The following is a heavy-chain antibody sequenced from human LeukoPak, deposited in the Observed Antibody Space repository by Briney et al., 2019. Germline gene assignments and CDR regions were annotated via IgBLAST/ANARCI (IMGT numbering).Heavy chain of an antibody. CDR3: ARVRYYDSSGYYRPDDAFDI. CDR2: INPNRGGT. Sequence: GASVKVSCKASGYTFTGYYMHWVRQAPGQGLEWMGWINPNRGGTNYAQKFQGRVTMTRDTSISTAYMELSRLRSDDTAVYYCARVRYYDSSGYYRPDDAFDIWGQGTMVTVSS. D-gene: IGHD3-22*01. CDR1: GYTFTGYY. J-gene: IGHJ3*02. V-gene: IGHV1-2*02.